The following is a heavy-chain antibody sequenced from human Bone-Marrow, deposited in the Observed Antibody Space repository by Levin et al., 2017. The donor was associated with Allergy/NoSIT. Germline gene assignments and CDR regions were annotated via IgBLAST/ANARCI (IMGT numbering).Heavy chain of an antibody. CDR1: GFTFSSYG. V-gene: IGHV3-33*01. D-gene: IGHD2-2*01. J-gene: IGHJ6*02. CDR2: IWYDGSNK. Sequence: GGSLRLSCAASGFTFSSYGMHWVRQAPGKGLEWVAVIWYDGSNKYYADSVKGRFTISRDNSKNTLYLQMNSLRAEDTAVYYCARDPGVGVPAAPDYYYYGMDVWGQGTTVTVSS. CDR3: ARDPGVGVPAAPDYYYYGMDV.